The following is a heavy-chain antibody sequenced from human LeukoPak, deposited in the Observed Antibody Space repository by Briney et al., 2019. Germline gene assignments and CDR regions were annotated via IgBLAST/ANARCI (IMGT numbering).Heavy chain of an antibody. V-gene: IGHV4-34*01. CDR2: INHSGST. J-gene: IGHJ4*02. D-gene: IGHD1-1*01. CDR3: ASSIPKSRRCNWNAPTRTGFDY. Sequence: SETLSLTCAVYGGSFSGYYWSWIRQPPGKGLEWIGEINHSGSTNYNPSLKSRVTISVDTSKNQFSLKLSSVTAADTAVYYCASSIPKSRRCNWNAPTRTGFDYWGQGTLVTVSS. CDR1: GGSFSGYY.